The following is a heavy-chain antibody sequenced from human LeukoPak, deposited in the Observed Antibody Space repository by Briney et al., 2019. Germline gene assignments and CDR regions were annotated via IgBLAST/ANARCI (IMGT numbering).Heavy chain of an antibody. D-gene: IGHD6-19*01. CDR2: ISYDGSNK. CDR3: ATAIAVAGTFDY. V-gene: IGHV3-30*03. J-gene: IGHJ4*02. CDR1: GFTFSSYG. Sequence: PGGSLRLSCAASGFTFSSYGMHWVRQAPGKGLEWVAVISYDGSNKYYADSVKGRFTISRDNSKNTLYLQMNSLRAEDTDVYYCATAIAVAGTFDYWGQGTLVTVSS.